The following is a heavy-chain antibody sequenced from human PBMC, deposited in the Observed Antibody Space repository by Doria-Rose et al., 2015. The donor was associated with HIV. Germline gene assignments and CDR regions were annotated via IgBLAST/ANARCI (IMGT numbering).Heavy chain of an antibody. J-gene: IGHJ4*02. V-gene: IGHV2-26*01. Sequence: QGSGPVLVKPTETLTLTCTVSGVSLSSPGMGVSWIRQPPGKALEWLANIFSDDERSYKTSLKSRLTISRGTSKSQVVLTITDMDPVDTATYYCARIKSSRWYHKYYFDFWGQGTLVIVSA. CDR2: IFSDDER. D-gene: IGHD6-13*01. CDR1: GVSLSSPGMG. CDR3: ARIKSSRWYHKYYFDF.